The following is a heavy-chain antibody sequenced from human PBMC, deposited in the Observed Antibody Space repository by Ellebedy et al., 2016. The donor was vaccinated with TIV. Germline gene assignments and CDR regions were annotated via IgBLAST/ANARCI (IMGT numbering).Heavy chain of an antibody. J-gene: IGHJ4*02. CDR3: ARDLRGSLKGGY. CDR2: MNPNSGNT. D-gene: IGHD2-8*01. V-gene: IGHV1-8*01. CDR1: GYIFTSYD. Sequence: AASVKVSCKASGYIFTSYDINWVRQATGQGLAWLGWMNPNSGNTGYAQKFQGRVTMTRNTSISTAYMELRSLRSDDTAVYYCARDLRGSLKGGYWGQGTLVTVSS.